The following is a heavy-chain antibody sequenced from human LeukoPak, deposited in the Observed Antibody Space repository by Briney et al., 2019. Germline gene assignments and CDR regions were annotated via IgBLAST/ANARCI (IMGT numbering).Heavy chain of an antibody. Sequence: SETLSLTCAVYGGSFSGYYWSWIRQPPGKGLEWIGEINHSGSTNYNPSLKSRVTISVDTSKNQFSLKLSSVTAADTAVYHCARGMTYYDILTGHYRDNWFDPWRQGTLVTVSP. CDR3: ARGMTYYDILTGHYRDNWFDP. V-gene: IGHV4-34*01. CDR2: INHSGST. J-gene: IGHJ5*02. D-gene: IGHD3-9*01. CDR1: GGSFSGYY.